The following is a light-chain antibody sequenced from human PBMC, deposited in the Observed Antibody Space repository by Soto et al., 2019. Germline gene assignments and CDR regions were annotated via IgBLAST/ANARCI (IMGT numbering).Light chain of an antibody. CDR2: KVS. J-gene: IGKJ2*01. V-gene: IGKV2-30*01. CDR1: QSLVFSDGDTY. Sequence: DIEMTQSPLSLPVSPGQPASISCRSSQSLVFSDGDTYLNWFHQRPGLSPRRLIYKVSNRDSGVPDRFSGSGSDTDFTLRITRVEAEDVGIYYCMQATQWPYTFGQGTRLDIK. CDR3: MQATQWPYT.